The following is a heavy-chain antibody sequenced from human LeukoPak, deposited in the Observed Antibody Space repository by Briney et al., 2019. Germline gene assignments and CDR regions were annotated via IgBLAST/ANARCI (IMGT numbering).Heavy chain of an antibody. CDR2: IYYSGNT. CDR1: GGSISSYY. D-gene: IGHD1-26*01. V-gene: IGHV4-59*01. J-gene: IGHJ4*02. CDR3: AAEVGDYVDY. Sequence: PSETLSLTCTVSGGSISSYYWSWIRQPPGKGLEWIGYIYYSGNTNYNPSLKSRVTISVDTSKNQFSLKLSSVTAADTAVYYCAAEVGDYVDYWGQGTLVTVSS.